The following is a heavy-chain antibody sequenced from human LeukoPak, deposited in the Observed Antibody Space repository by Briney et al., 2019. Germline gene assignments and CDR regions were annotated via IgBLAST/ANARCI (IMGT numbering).Heavy chain of an antibody. CDR2: ISAYNGNT. V-gene: IGHV1-18*01. CDR1: GYTFTSYG. Sequence: ASGKVSCKASGYTFTSYGISWVRQAPGQGLEWMGWISAYNGNTNYAQKLQGRGTMTTDTATSTAYMQLRSLRSDDTAVYYCASDYKSDYYDSSGYYYHLVDCGYWGQGTLVTVSS. D-gene: IGHD3-22*01. CDR3: ASDYKSDYYDSSGYYYHLVDCGY. J-gene: IGHJ4*02.